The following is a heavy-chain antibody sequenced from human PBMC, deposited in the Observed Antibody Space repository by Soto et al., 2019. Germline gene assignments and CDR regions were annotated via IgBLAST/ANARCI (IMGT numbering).Heavy chain of an antibody. V-gene: IGHV4-34*01. CDR1: GGSFSGYY. J-gene: IGHJ4*02. CDR3: ARLNCSSTSCSLDY. Sequence: QVQLQQWGAVLLKPSETLSLTCAVYGGSFSGYYWSWIRQPPGKGLEWIGEINHSGSTNYNPSLKSRVTISVDTSKNQFSLKLSSVTAADTAVYYCARLNCSSTSCSLDYWGQGTLVTVSS. D-gene: IGHD2-2*01. CDR2: INHSGST.